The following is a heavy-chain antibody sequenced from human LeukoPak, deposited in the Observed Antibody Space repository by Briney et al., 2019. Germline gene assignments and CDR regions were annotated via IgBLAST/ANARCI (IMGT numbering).Heavy chain of an antibody. CDR1: GFTFSSYA. CDR3: AKVNYYDSSGYYSTFDY. V-gene: IGHV3-30-3*01. D-gene: IGHD3-22*01. CDR2: ISYDGSNK. J-gene: IGHJ4*02. Sequence: PGGSLRLSCAASGFTFSSYAMHWVRQAPGKGLEWAAVISYDGSNKYYADSVKGRFTISRDNSKNTLYLQMNSLRAEDTAVYYCAKVNYYDSSGYYSTFDYWGQGTLVTVSS.